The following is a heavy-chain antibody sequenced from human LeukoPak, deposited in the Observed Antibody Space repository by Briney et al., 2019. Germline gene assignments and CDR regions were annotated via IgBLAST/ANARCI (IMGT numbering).Heavy chain of an antibody. CDR2: IYYSGST. D-gene: IGHD6-13*01. V-gene: IGHV4-39*07. CDR3: ARVRGSSPHLFDY. CDR1: GGSISSSSYY. Sequence: SETLSLTCTVSGGSISSSSYYWGWIRQPPGKGLEWIGSIYYSGSTYYNPSLKSRVTISVDTSKNQFSLKLSSVTAADTAVYYCARVRGSSPHLFDYWGQGTLVTVSS. J-gene: IGHJ4*02.